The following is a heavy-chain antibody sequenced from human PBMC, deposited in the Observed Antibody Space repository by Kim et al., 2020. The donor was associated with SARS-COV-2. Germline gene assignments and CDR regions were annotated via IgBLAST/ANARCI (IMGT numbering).Heavy chain of an antibody. CDR2: IRSKAYGGTT. CDR3: TRDDICSGYVDV. V-gene: IGHV3-49*04. Sequence: GGSLRLSCTASGFTFGDYAMSWVRQAPGKGLEWVGFIRSKAYGGTTAYAASVRGRFTISRDDSKSIAYLQMNSLKTEDTALYYCTRDDICSGYVDVWGQGTTVTVSS. D-gene: IGHD3-22*01. CDR1: GFTFGDYA. J-gene: IGHJ6*02.